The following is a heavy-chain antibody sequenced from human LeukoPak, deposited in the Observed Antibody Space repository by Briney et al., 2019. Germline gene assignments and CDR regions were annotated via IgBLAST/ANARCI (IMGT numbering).Heavy chain of an antibody. CDR3: ARDPRDHYNYYYMDV. J-gene: IGHJ6*03. CDR1: GYTFTDYY. Sequence: ASVKVSCKASGYTFTDYYIHWVRQAPGQGLEWMGWINPDNGGTNYAQKFQGRVTMTRDTSVSTAYMDLSRLRSDDTAVYYCARDPRDHYNYYYMDVWGKGTTVTVSS. CDR2: INPDNGGT. V-gene: IGHV1-2*02.